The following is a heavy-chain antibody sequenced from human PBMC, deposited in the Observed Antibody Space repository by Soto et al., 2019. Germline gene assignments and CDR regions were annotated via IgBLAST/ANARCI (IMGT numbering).Heavy chain of an antibody. CDR1: GGSISSYY. Sequence: QVQLQESGPGLVKPSETLSLTCTVSGGSISSYYWSWIRQPPGKGLEWIGYIYYSGSTNYNPSLKRRVTISVDTSKNQFSLKLSSVTAADTAVYYCARAPSAFWSGSQAYYYYYYGMDVWGQGTTVTVSS. D-gene: IGHD3-3*01. V-gene: IGHV4-59*01. CDR2: IYYSGST. J-gene: IGHJ6*02. CDR3: ARAPSAFWSGSQAYYYYYYGMDV.